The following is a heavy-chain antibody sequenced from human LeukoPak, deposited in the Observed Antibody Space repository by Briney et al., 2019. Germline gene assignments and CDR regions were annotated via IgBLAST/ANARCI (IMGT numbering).Heavy chain of an antibody. V-gene: IGHV3-23*01. CDR1: GFTFSSFA. CDR2: ITSSGSTT. CDR3: AKQIVVVTAGMNYFDN. D-gene: IGHD2-15*01. J-gene: IGHJ4*02. Sequence: GGSLRLSCAAAGFTFSSFAMNWVRQAPGKGLEWVSTITSSGSTTFYADSVKGRFTISRDNSKKTLFLQMNSLRAEDTAVYFCAKQIVVVTAGMNYFDNWGQGTLVTVSS.